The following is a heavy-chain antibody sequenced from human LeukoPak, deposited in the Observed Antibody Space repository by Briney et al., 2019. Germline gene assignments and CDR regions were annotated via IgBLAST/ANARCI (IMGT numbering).Heavy chain of an antibody. D-gene: IGHD6-13*01. V-gene: IGHV3-21*01. CDR2: ISSSSSYI. CDR3: ARESIIPGYSSKIDP. Sequence: GGSLRLSCAASGFTFNSYTMNWVRQAPGKGLEWVSSISSSSSYIFYADSVKGRFTISRDNAKNSLYLQMNSLRAEDTAVYYCARESIIPGYSSKIDPWGPGTLVTVSS. J-gene: IGHJ5*02. CDR1: GFTFNSYT.